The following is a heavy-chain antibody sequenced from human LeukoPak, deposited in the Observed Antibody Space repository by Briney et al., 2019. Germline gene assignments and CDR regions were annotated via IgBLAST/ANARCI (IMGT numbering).Heavy chain of an antibody. CDR2: IHYSGST. J-gene: IGHJ4*02. CDR3: ARGGVMAAADGDFDY. CDR1: GGSISSYY. V-gene: IGHV4-59*01. D-gene: IGHD6-13*01. Sequence: PSETLSLTCTVSGGSISSYYWSWIRQPPGEGLEWIRYIHYSGSTNYNPSLKGRVTISVDMSKNQFSLKLSSVTAADTAVYYCARGGVMAAADGDFDYWGQGTLVTVSS.